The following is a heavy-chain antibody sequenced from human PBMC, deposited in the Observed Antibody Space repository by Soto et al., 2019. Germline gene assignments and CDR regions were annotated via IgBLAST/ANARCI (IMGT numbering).Heavy chain of an antibody. Sequence: GGSLRLSCAASGFTFSSYGMHWVRQAPGKGLEWVAVIWYDGSNKYYADSVKGRFTISRDNSKNTLYLQMNSLRAEDTAVYYCARDSLGTYGSGSYFPYNWFDPWGQGTLVTVSS. J-gene: IGHJ5*02. V-gene: IGHV3-33*01. D-gene: IGHD3-10*01. CDR1: GFTFSSYG. CDR3: ARDSLGTYGSGSYFPYNWFDP. CDR2: IWYDGSNK.